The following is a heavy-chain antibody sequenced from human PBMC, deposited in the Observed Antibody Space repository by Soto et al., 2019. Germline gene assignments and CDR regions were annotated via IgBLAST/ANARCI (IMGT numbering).Heavy chain of an antibody. V-gene: IGHV1-18*04. Sequence: GASVKVSCKASGCTFTSYGISWVRQAPGQGLEWMGWISAYNGNTNYAQKLQGRVTMTTDTSTSTAYMELRSLRSDDTAVYYCARANTYYYDSSGYYNWFDPWGQGTLVTVSS. CDR2: ISAYNGNT. CDR3: ARANTYYYDSSGYYNWFDP. CDR1: GCTFTSYG. D-gene: IGHD3-22*01. J-gene: IGHJ5*02.